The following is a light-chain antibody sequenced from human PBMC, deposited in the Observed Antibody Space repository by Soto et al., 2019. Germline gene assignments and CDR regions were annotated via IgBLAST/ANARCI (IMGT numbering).Light chain of an antibody. CDR3: QQYGSSPWT. CDR2: GAS. CDR1: QSVSSSY. Sequence: IVMTQSRATLSVAPGERATLSWRASQSVSSSYLAWYQQKPGQAPRLLIYGASSRATGIPDRFSGSGSGTDFTLTISRLEPEDFAVYYCQQYGSSPWTFGQGTKVDI. J-gene: IGKJ1*01. V-gene: IGKV3-20*01.